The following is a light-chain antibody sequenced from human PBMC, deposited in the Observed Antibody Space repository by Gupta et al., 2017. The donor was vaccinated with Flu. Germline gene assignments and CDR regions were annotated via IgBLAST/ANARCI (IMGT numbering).Light chain of an antibody. CDR1: KFTIGAGYD. V-gene: IGLV1-40*01. CDR2: SNT. Sequence: VTISFTGGKFTIGAGYDVQWYQQLPATAPKLLIYSNTNRPSDVPDRFSGPRSGTSASLAISGLQAEDAADYYCQSYDNSLSALVFGGGTKLTVL. J-gene: IGLJ2*01. CDR3: QSYDNSLSALV.